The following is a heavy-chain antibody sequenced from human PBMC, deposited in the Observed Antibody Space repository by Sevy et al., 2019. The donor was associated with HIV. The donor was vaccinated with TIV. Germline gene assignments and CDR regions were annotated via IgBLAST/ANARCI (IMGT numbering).Heavy chain of an antibody. CDR2: ISSSSGTI. CDR3: ARAGGDCYSKNECWFVS. D-gene: IGHD2-21*01. J-gene: IGHJ5*01. Sequence: GGSLRLSCAASGFTLSAYSMNWVRQAPGKGLEWVSYISSSSGTIYYADSVKGQFTISRDNAKSSLYLQMNGLRAEDTAVYYCARAGGDCYSKNECWFVSWGQGTLVTVSS. CDR1: GFTLSAYS. V-gene: IGHV3-48*01.